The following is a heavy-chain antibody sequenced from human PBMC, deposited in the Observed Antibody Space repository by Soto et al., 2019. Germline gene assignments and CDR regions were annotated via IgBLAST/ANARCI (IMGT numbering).Heavy chain of an antibody. D-gene: IGHD6-19*01. CDR2: ISGSGGST. Sequence: EVQLLESGGGLVQPGGSLRLSCAASGFTFSSYAMSWVRQAPGKGLEWVSAISGSGGSTYYADSVKGRFTISRDNSKNTLYLQMNSLRAEDTAVYYCAKPAGLVPEQWLDDAFDIWGQGTMVTVSS. J-gene: IGHJ3*02. CDR3: AKPAGLVPEQWLDDAFDI. CDR1: GFTFSSYA. V-gene: IGHV3-23*01.